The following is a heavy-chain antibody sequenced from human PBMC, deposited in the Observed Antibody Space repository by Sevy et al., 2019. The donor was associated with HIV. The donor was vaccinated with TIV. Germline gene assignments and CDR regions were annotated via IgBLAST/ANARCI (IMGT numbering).Heavy chain of an antibody. J-gene: IGHJ3*02. CDR3: AKGVQTYDAVDI. V-gene: IGHV3-21*01. Sequence: GGSLRLSCVVSGFTFNNYNMNWVRQAPGKGLEWVSYISGLSNYIYYANSVKGRFGISRDNAKNSLYLQMNSLRAEETAIYYCAKGVQTYDAVDIWGQGTMVTVSS. D-gene: IGHD6-6*01. CDR1: GFTFNNYN. CDR2: ISGLSNYI.